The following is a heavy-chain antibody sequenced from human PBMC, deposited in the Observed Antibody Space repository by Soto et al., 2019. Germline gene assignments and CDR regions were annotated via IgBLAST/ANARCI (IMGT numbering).Heavy chain of an antibody. V-gene: IGHV4-31*03. CDR2: TSSSEST. Sequence: SETLSLTCTVSGDSIGGVGYWGWIRQFPGRGLEWIGCTSSSESTYYNPALNNRISLSLDTSQNQFSLKLLSVTAADTAIYYCARSGVTGIVIPSHWFDPWGQGTLVTVSS. CDR3: ARSGVTGIVIPSHWFDP. D-gene: IGHD2-21*02. J-gene: IGHJ5*02. CDR1: GDSIGGVGY.